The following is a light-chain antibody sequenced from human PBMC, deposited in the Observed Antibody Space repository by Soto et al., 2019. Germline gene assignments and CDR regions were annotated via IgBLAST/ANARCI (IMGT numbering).Light chain of an antibody. CDR3: QQYNNWPYT. CDR2: GAS. V-gene: IGKV3-15*01. Sequence: EIVMTQSRATLSVSPGERATHSCRASQSVNSNLAWYQQKPGQAPRLLIYGASTRATGIPARFSGSGSGTEFTLTISSLQSEDFAVYYCQQYNNWPYTFGQGTKLEIK. J-gene: IGKJ2*01. CDR1: QSVNSN.